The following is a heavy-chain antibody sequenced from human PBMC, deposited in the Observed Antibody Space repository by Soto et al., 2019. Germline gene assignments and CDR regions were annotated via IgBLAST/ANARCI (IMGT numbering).Heavy chain of an antibody. V-gene: IGHV3-74*01. J-gene: IGHJ4*02. D-gene: IGHD2-2*02. CDR1: GFTFSTHW. Sequence: EVQLVESGGGLIQPGGSLRLSCAASGFTFSTHWMHWVRQVPGKGLVWVSRINGDGSQTTYADSVRGRFTISRDNSKNTLYLQMNSLRAEDTAVYYCAKDVPYIVVVPAAISPFDYWGQGTLVTVSS. CDR3: AKDVPYIVVVPAAISPFDY. CDR2: INGDGSQT.